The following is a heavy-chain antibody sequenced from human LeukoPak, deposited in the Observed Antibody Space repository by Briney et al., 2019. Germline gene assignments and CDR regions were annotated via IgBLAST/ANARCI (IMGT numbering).Heavy chain of an antibody. CDR1: GYTFTRYD. D-gene: IGHD6-13*01. J-gene: IGHJ4*02. CDR3: ARETGYSSSWYDY. V-gene: IGHV1-18*04. CDR2: MNPDSGNS. Sequence: ASVKVSCKASGYTFTRYDINWVRQAPGQGLEWMGWMNPDSGNSDYTHKFQGRVTMTTDTSTSTAYMELRSLRSDDTAVYYCARETGYSSSWYDYWGQGTLVTVSS.